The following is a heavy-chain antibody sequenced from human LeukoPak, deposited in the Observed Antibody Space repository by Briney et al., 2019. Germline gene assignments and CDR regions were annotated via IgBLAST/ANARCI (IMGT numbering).Heavy chain of an antibody. J-gene: IGHJ4*02. CDR1: GYTFTSYG. D-gene: IGHD4-23*01. CDR3: ARDRGSTTVETYLVGPDY. V-gene: IGHV1-18*01. Sequence: ASVKVSCKASGYTFTSYGISWVRPAPGQGLEWMGWISAYNGNTNYAQKLQGRVTMTTDTSTSTAYMELRSLRSDDTAVYYCARDRGSTTVETYLVGPDYWGQGTLVTVSS. CDR2: ISAYNGNT.